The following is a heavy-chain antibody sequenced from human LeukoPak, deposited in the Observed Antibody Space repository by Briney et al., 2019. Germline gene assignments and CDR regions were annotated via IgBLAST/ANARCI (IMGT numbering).Heavy chain of an antibody. J-gene: IGHJ4*02. CDR2: ISSFSGTI. Sequence: GGSLRLSCVASGITFSTYSMNWVRQAPGKGLEWVSYISSFSGTINYADSVKGRFTISRDNAKNSLYLQMNSLGAEDTAVYYCARDQGGVGYWGQGTLVTVSS. CDR3: ARDQGGVGY. D-gene: IGHD3-16*01. V-gene: IGHV3-48*01. CDR1: GITFSTYS.